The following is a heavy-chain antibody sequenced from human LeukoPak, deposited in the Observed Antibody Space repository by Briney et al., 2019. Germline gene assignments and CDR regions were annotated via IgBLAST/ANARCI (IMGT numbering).Heavy chain of an antibody. CDR3: ARDSLRSYRSSTSCYHNWFDP. CDR2: IWYDGSNK. J-gene: IGHJ5*02. CDR1: GFTFSSYG. D-gene: IGHD2-2*01. Sequence: GGSLRLSCAASGFTFSSYGMHWVRQAPGKGLEWVAVIWYDGSNKYYADSVKGRFTISRDNSKNTLYLQMNSLRAEDTAVYYCARDSLRSYRSSTSCYHNWFDPWGQGTLVTVSS. V-gene: IGHV3-33*01.